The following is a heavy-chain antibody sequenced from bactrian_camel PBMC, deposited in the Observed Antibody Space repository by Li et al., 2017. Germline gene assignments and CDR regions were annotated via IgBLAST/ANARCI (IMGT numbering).Heavy chain of an antibody. CDR1: RVYYSPYC. CDR2: IATGGLSE. J-gene: IGHJ4*01. Sequence: HVQLVESGGGSVQPGGSLRLSCAASRVYYSPYCMGWFRQTPGGPEREPVALIATGGLSELYADSVKGRFTTPQDSASNTLALQMDSLKPEDSAMYYCARSRFVFRGCDLSTSGYYYGGQGTQVTVS. D-gene: IGHD5*01. CDR3: ARSRFVFRGCDLSTSGYYY. V-gene: IGHV3S1*01.